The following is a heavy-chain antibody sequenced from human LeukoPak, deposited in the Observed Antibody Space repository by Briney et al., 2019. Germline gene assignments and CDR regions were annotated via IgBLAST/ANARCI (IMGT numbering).Heavy chain of an antibody. V-gene: IGHV3-23*01. CDR3: AREAGYSGYALDY. D-gene: IGHD5-12*01. Sequence: GGSLRLSCAASGFTFSSYAMSWVRQAPGKGLEWVSAISGSGGSAYYADSVKGRFTISRDNAKNSLYLQMNSLRAEDTAVYYCAREAGYSGYALDYWGQGTLVTVSS. J-gene: IGHJ4*02. CDR1: GFTFSSYA. CDR2: ISGSGGSA.